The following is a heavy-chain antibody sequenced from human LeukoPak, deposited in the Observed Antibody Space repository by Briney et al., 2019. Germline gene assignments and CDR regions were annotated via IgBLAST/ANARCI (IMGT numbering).Heavy chain of an antibody. CDR3: ARGDSRYYYYMDV. D-gene: IGHD3-22*01. J-gene: IGHJ6*03. Sequence: GGSLRLSCAASGFTFSDYYMGWIRQAPGKGLEWVSYITSNGKSVYYAASVKGRLTISRDNAKNSLYLQMNSLRAEDTALYYCARGDSRYYYYMDVWGKGTTVTVSS. V-gene: IGHV3-11*01. CDR2: ITSNGKSV. CDR1: GFTFSDYY.